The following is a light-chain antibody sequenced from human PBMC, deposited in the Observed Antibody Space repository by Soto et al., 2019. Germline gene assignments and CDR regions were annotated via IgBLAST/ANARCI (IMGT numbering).Light chain of an antibody. CDR2: EVS. V-gene: IGLV2-14*02. CDR1: NSDVGRYNL. CDR3: SSYAGSNMVV. Sequence: QSVLTQPASVSGSPGQSITISCTGANSDVGRYNLISWYQQRPGKAPQLIIYEVSKRPSGVPDRFSGSKSGNTASLTVSGLQAEDEADYYCSSYAGSNMVVFGGGTKLTVL. J-gene: IGLJ2*01.